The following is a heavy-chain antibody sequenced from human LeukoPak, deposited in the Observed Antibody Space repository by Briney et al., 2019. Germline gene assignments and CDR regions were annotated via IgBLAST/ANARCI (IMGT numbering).Heavy chain of an antibody. J-gene: IGHJ4*02. CDR1: GFTFNSYA. D-gene: IGHD1-26*01. CDR3: AKGSRGNYDY. Sequence: GGSLRLSCAASGFTFNSYAMAWVRQAPEKGLEWVSSIIDSGISTYYADSVKGRFTISRDNSKNTLYLQINSLRAEDTAVYYCAKGSRGNYDYWGRGTLATVSS. CDR2: IIDSGIST. V-gene: IGHV3-23*01.